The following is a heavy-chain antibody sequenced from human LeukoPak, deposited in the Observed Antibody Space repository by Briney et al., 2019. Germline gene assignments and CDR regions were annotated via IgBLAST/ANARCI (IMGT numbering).Heavy chain of an antibody. CDR1: GYTFTDYY. D-gene: IGHD2-2*01. CDR3: ATEPLSYCSSTSCFD. V-gene: IGHV1-69-2*01. Sequence: GASVKVSCKASGYTFTDYYIHWVQQAPGKGLEWMGRVDPEDYETIYAEKFQGRVSITADTSTDTAYMELSSLRSEDTAVYYCATEPLSYCSSTSCFDWGQGTLVTVSS. CDR2: VDPEDYET. J-gene: IGHJ4*02.